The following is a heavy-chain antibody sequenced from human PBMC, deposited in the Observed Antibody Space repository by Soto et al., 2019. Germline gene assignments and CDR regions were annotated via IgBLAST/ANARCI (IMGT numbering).Heavy chain of an antibody. CDR3: ARDVGTVGSTFYLDF. J-gene: IGHJ4*01. Sequence: EVQLVESGGGLVQPGGSLRLSCAASGFTFSGYSMNWVRQAPGKGLDWVSYISGSSNDIYYADSVRGRFTISRDNAKNSVYLQMNILRDEDTAVYYCARDVGTVGSTFYLDFWGHGTFLTVSS. CDR2: ISGSSNDI. CDR1: GFTFSGYS. D-gene: IGHD4-17*01. V-gene: IGHV3-48*02.